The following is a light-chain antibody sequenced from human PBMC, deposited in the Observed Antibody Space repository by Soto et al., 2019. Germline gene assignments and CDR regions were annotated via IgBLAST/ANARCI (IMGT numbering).Light chain of an antibody. Sequence: EKLMTLNAATLAVSAEERATLSCRASQTVRNNYLAWYQQKPGQAPRLLIYDASNRAAGVPYRFRGSGSGTDFTLTISSFEPEDFGVYYCQQRSDWPPITFGQGTRLEIK. CDR2: DAS. V-gene: IGKV3D-20*02. J-gene: IGKJ5*01. CDR3: QQRSDWPPIT. CDR1: QTVRNNY.